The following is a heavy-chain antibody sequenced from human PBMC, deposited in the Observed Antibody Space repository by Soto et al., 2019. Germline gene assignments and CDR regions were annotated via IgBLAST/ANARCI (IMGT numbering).Heavy chain of an antibody. J-gene: IGHJ6*02. CDR1: GYTFTSYD. CDR2: MNPNSGNT. Sequence: QVQLVQSGAELKKPGASVKVSCKASGYTFTSYDINWVRQATGQGLEWMGWMNPNSGNTVYAQKFQGRVTMTRNTTIRTAYMEVSSLRSEDTAGYYCARERAIVVVPAADYFYYGMDVWGQGTTVTVSS. D-gene: IGHD2-2*01. V-gene: IGHV1-8*01. CDR3: ARERAIVVVPAADYFYYGMDV.